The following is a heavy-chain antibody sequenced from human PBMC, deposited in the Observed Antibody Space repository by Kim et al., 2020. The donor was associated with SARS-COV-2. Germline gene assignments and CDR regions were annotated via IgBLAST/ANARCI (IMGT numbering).Heavy chain of an antibody. CDR2: INPSGGNT. D-gene: IGHD3-16*02. Sequence: ASVKVSCKASGYPFTSYFIHWVRQAPGQGLEWMGIINPSGGNTIYAHNVQGRVTLTRDTSTNIVYMELSSLRSEDTAVYYCARDRSDYVWGSYRGNDYWGQGTLAT. CDR1: GYPFTSYF. J-gene: IGHJ4*02. CDR3: ARDRSDYVWGSYRGNDY. V-gene: IGHV1-46*04.